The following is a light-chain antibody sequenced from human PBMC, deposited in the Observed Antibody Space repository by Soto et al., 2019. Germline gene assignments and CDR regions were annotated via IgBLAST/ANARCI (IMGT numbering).Light chain of an antibody. V-gene: IGLV1-40*01. Sequence: QSVLTQPPSVSGAPGQRVNISCTGSSSNIGAGYDVHWYQQLPGTAPKLLIYGNSNRPSGVPDRFSGSKSGTSASLAITGLQAEDEADYYCHSYDSSLSGYVVFGGGTKLTVL. J-gene: IGLJ2*01. CDR1: SSNIGAGYD. CDR2: GNS. CDR3: HSYDSSLSGYVV.